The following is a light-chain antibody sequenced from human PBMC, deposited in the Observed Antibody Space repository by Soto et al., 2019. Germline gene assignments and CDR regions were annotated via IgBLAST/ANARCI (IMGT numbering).Light chain of an antibody. CDR3: CSYEGSLRV. Sequence: QSALTQPRSVSGSPGQSVTISCTGTSIDVGGYNYVSWYQQHPGKAPKLMIYDVSKRPSGVPDRFSGSKSGNTASLTISGLQAEDEADYYCCSYEGSLRVFGPGTTVPVL. J-gene: IGLJ1*01. CDR2: DVS. V-gene: IGLV2-11*01. CDR1: SIDVGGYNY.